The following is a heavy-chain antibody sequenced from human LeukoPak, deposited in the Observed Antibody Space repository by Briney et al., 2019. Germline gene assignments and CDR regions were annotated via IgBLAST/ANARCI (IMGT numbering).Heavy chain of an antibody. CDR3: AKNQGGAPADDAFDI. CDR1: GFTLSSYS. Sequence: GGSLRLSCAASGFTLSSYSMNWVRQAPGKGLEWVSYITSSSSTIYYADSVKGRFTISRDNAKNTLYLQMNSLRAEDTALYYCAKNQGGAPADDAFDIWGQGTMVTVSS. J-gene: IGHJ3*02. D-gene: IGHD3-16*01. CDR2: ITSSSSTI. V-gene: IGHV3-48*01.